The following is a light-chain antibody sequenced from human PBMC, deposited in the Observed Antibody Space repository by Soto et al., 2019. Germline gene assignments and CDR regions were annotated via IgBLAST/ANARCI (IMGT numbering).Light chain of an antibody. J-gene: IGKJ1*01. V-gene: IGKV4-1*01. Sequence: DIVLNQSPDSLAVSLGERATINCKSSQSVLYSSNNKNYLAWYQQKPGQPPKLLVYWASTRESGVPDRISGSGSGADFTLTISSLQAEDVAVYYCQHYYSTPPTFGQGTKVEIK. CDR1: QSVLYSSNNKNY. CDR2: WAS. CDR3: QHYYSTPPT.